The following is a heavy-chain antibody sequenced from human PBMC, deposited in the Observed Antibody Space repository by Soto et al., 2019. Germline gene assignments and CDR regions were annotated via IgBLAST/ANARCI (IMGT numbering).Heavy chain of an antibody. D-gene: IGHD5-12*01. J-gene: IGHJ4*02. CDR3: AAGGGLPRYY. V-gene: IGHV4-30-2*01. Sequence: QLQLQESGSGLVKPSQTLSLTCAVSGGSISSGGYSWSWIRQPPGKGLEWIGYIYHSGSTYYNPSLKSRVTISVDRSKNQFSLKLSSVTAAVPAVYYCAAGGGLPRYYWGQGTLVTVSS. CDR1: GGSISSGGYS. CDR2: IYHSGST.